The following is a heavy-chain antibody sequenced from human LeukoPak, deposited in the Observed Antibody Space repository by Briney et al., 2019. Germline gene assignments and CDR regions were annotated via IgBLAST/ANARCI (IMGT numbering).Heavy chain of an antibody. CDR3: ARDAPIRRRYYYGMDV. CDR2: INHSGST. V-gene: IGHV4-34*01. J-gene: IGHJ6*02. Sequence: SGTLSLTCAVYGVSLSGYYCRWSRQPPGKGVGWVGEINHSGSTNYNPSLKSRVTISVDTSKNQFSLKLSSVTAADTAVYYYARDAPIRRRYYYGMDVWGQGTTVTVSS. CDR1: GVSLSGYY. D-gene: IGHD2-2*01.